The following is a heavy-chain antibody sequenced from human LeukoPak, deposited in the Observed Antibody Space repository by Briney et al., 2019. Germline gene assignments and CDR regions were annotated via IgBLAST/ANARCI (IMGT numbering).Heavy chain of an antibody. CDR3: AKDLVPGAY. CDR1: GFTFSTYA. J-gene: IGHJ4*02. CDR2: ISGNAGKT. Sequence: GGSLRLSCAASGFTFSTYAMNWVRQAPGQGLEWVSAISGNAGKTYYAESVKGRFTISRDNSKNTLYLQMNSLRAEDTAVYYCAKDLVPGAYWGRGTLVTVSS. V-gene: IGHV3-23*01. D-gene: IGHD3-10*01.